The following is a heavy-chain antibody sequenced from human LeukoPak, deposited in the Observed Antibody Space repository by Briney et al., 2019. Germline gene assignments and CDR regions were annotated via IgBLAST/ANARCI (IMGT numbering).Heavy chain of an antibody. V-gene: IGHV3-73*01. CDR1: GFTFSGSA. CDR3: YYDSSGYLRPH. Sequence: GGSLKLSCAASGFTFSGSAMHWVRQASGKGLEWVGRIRSKANSYATAYAASVKGRFTISRDDSKNTAYLQMNSLKTEDTAVYYCYYDSSGYLRPHWGQGTLVTASS. CDR2: IRSKANSYAT. J-gene: IGHJ4*02. D-gene: IGHD3-22*01.